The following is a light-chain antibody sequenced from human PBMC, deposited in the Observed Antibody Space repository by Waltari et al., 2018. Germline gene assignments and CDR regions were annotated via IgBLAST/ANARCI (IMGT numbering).Light chain of an antibody. CDR1: QSVGRT. V-gene: IGKV3-20*01. CDR2: GAS. J-gene: IGKJ1*01. CDR3: QHYVALPVT. Sequence: EIVLTQSPGTLSLSPGDRATLPCRASQSVGRTLAWYQQKPGQAPSLVIYGASIRATGIPDRFSGSGSGTDFSLTISRLEPEDFAVYYCQHYVALPVTFGQGTKAEIK.